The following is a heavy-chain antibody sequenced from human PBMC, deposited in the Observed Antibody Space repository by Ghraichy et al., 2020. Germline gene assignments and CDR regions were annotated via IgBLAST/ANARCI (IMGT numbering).Heavy chain of an antibody. D-gene: IGHD6-13*01. Sequence: GGYLRLSCAASGFTFSSYAMSWVRQAPGKGLEWVSAISGSGGSTYYADSVKGRFTISRDNSKNTLYLQMNSLRAEDTAVYYCAKDSIAAGPKSLLDPWGQGTLVTVSS. V-gene: IGHV3-23*01. CDR3: AKDSIAAGPKSLLDP. J-gene: IGHJ5*02. CDR1: GFTFSSYA. CDR2: ISGSGGST.